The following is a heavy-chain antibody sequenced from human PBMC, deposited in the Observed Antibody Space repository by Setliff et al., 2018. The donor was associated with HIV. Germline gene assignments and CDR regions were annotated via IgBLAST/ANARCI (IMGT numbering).Heavy chain of an antibody. V-gene: IGHV3-66*02. J-gene: IGHJ5*02. CDR2: IYGSGDT. Sequence: GGSLRLSCAASGFALSNTYMAWVRQAPGKGLEWVSTIYGSGDTFHADSVKGRFTLSRDTSKNTMSLQMNSLRREDTAVYYCARVLRYNSALDSWGQGTLVTV. CDR1: GFALSNTY. CDR3: ARVLRYNSALDS. D-gene: IGHD6-25*01.